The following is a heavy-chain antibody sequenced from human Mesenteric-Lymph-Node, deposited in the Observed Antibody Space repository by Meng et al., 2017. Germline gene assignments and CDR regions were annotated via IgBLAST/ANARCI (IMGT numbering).Heavy chain of an antibody. CDR2: ISAYNGNT. J-gene: IGHJ4*02. Sequence: QGQRGQAGAEVKKTGGEGKVSCRASGYTFTSYGISWVRQAPGQGLEWMGRISAYNGNTNYAQKLQGRVTMTTDTSTSTAYMELRSLRSDDTAVYYCAREDTAMVKYYWCQGTLVTVSS. D-gene: IGHD5-18*01. CDR3: AREDTAMVKYY. V-gene: IGHV1-18*01. CDR1: GYTFTSYG.